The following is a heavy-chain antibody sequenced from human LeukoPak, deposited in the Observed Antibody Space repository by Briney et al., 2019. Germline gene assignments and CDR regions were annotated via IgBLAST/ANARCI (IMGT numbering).Heavy chain of an antibody. J-gene: IGHJ4*02. Sequence: GGSLRLSCAASGFTFSSYAMSWVRQAPGKRLEWVSAISGSGGSTNYADSVKGRFTISRDNSKNTLYLQMNSLRAEDTAVYYCAHISSSWPDYWGQGTLVTVSS. CDR1: GFTFSSYA. D-gene: IGHD6-13*01. V-gene: IGHV3-23*01. CDR2: ISGSGGST. CDR3: AHISSSWPDY.